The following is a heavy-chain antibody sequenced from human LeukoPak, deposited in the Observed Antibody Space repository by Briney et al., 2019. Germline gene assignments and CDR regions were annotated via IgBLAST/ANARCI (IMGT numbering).Heavy chain of an antibody. J-gene: IGHJ4*02. Sequence: PSETLSLTCAVYGASLNGHYWSWIRQPPGKGLEWIGEINHSGSTNYNPSLKSRVTISVDTSKNQFSLKLSSVTAADTAVYYCAQTYYDFWSGSGFDYWGQGTLVTVSS. CDR2: INHSGST. V-gene: IGHV4-34*01. D-gene: IGHD3-3*01. CDR3: AQTYYDFWSGSGFDY. CDR1: GASLNGHY.